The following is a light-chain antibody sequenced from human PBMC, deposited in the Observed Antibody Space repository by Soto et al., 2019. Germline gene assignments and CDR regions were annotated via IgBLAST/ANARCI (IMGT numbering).Light chain of an antibody. V-gene: IGKV1-5*01. CDR3: QQYTGYSRT. J-gene: IGKJ1*01. CDR2: DAS. CDR1: QSISDS. Sequence: DIQMTQSPSTLSASVGDRVTITCRASQSISDSLAWYQQKPGKAPFLLISDASSLERGVPSRFSGSGSGTEFTLTITSMQPEDFATYYCQQYTGYSRTFGQGTKVDIK.